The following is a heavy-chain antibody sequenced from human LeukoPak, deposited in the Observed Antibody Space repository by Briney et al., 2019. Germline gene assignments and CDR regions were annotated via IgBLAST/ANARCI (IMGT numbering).Heavy chain of an antibody. CDR3: AKDPNGDYIGTFDI. J-gene: IGHJ3*02. V-gene: IGHV3-23*01. CDR2: ISGNGGST. Sequence: GGSLRLSCATSQFNFNKFGMTWVRQAPGKGLEWVSSISGNGGSTQYADSVQGRFAISRDNSKNTLYLQMNSLRAVDTAVYFCAKDPNGDYIGTFDIWGQGTMVTVSS. CDR1: QFNFNKFG. D-gene: IGHD4-17*01.